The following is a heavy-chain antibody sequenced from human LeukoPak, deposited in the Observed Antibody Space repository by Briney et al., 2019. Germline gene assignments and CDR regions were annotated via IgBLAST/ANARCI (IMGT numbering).Heavy chain of an antibody. CDR2: IYYSGST. J-gene: IGHJ5*02. D-gene: IGHD3-10*01. Sequence: SETLSLTCTVSGDSISSRSHYWGWIRQPPGKGLEWIGNIYYSGSTYNNPSLKSRVTISVDTSKNQFSLKLSSVTAADTAVYYCARTWDRYGSGSYFSLDWFDPWGQGTLVTVSS. CDR3: ARTWDRYGSGSYFSLDWFDP. V-gene: IGHV4-39*07. CDR1: GDSISSRSHY.